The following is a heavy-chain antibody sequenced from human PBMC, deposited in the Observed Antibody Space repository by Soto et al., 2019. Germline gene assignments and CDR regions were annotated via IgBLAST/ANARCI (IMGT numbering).Heavy chain of an antibody. D-gene: IGHD3-3*01. Sequence: PSETLSLTCTVSGGSISSSSYYWGWIRQPPGKGLEWIGSIYYSGSTYYNPSLKSRVTISVDTSKNQFSLKLSSVTDADTAVYYCASLHDSPYYFDYWGQGTLVTVSS. J-gene: IGHJ4*02. V-gene: IGHV4-39*01. CDR3: ASLHDSPYYFDY. CDR2: IYYSGST. CDR1: GGSISSSSYY.